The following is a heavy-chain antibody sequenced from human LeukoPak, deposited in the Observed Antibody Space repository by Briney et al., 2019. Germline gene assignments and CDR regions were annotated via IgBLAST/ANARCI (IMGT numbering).Heavy chain of an antibody. Sequence: GGSLRLSCAASGFTFSSHAMSWVRQAPGKGLEWVSAISGSGGSTYYADSVKGRFTISRDNSKNTLYLQMNSLRAEDTAVYYCAKAPSYYYYYYMDVWGKGTTVTVSS. CDR3: AKAPSYYYYYYMDV. CDR1: GFTFSSHA. J-gene: IGHJ6*03. V-gene: IGHV3-23*01. CDR2: ISGSGGST.